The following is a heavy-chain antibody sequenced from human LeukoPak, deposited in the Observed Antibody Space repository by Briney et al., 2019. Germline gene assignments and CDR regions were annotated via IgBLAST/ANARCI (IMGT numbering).Heavy chain of an antibody. CDR2: IWYDGSTA. CDR3: ARGACSGAICYPAGDWFDP. Sequence: PGGSLRLSCATSGFTFSRNGMHWVRQAPGKGLEWVAFIWYDGSTAYYADSVKGRFTISRDNSRSTLHLQMNSLRAEDTAVYYCARGACSGAICYPAGDWFDPWGQGTLVTVSS. J-gene: IGHJ5*02. CDR1: GFTFSRNG. V-gene: IGHV3-33*01. D-gene: IGHD2-15*01.